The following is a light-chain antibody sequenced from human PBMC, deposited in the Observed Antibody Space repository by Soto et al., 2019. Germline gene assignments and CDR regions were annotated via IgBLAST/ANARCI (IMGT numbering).Light chain of an antibody. CDR3: SSFTSKSSLI. V-gene: IGLV2-14*02. Sequence: QSVLAQPASVSGSPEQSVTISCTGTSSDVGTYNLVSWYQQHPGKAPKLIIYEVTERPSGISFRFSGSKSGNTASLTISGLQAEDEADYYCSSFTSKSSLIFGGGTQLTVL. J-gene: IGLJ2*01. CDR2: EVT. CDR1: SSDVGTYNL.